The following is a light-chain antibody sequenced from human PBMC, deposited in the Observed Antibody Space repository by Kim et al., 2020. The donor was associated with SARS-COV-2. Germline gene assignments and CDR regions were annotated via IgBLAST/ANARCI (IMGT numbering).Light chain of an antibody. V-gene: IGLV3-19*01. J-gene: IGLJ2*01. CDR3: NSRDSSGNPHVV. Sequence: LRQTVRITCQGDSLRRYYASWYQQKPGQAPVLVIYGKNNRPSGIPDRFSGSSSGNTASLTITGAQAEDEADYYCNSRDSSGNPHVVFGGGTQLTVL. CDR2: GKN. CDR1: SLRRYY.